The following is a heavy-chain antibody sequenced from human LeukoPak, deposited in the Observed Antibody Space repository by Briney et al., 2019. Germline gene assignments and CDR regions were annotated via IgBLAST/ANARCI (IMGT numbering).Heavy chain of an antibody. J-gene: IGHJ4*02. Sequence: ASVKVSCKASGGTFSSYAISWVRQAPGQGLEWMGGIIPIFGTANYAQKFQGRVTITADESTSTAYMELSSLRSEDTAVYYCARVLAYYYDSGFDYWGQGTLVTVSS. D-gene: IGHD3-22*01. CDR2: IIPIFGTA. V-gene: IGHV1-69*13. CDR3: ARVLAYYYDSGFDY. CDR1: GGTFSSYA.